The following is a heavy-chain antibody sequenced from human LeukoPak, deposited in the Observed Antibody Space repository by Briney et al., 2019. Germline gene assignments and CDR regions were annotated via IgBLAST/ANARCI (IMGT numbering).Heavy chain of an antibody. J-gene: IGHJ6*02. CDR1: GFTFDDYA. V-gene: IGHV3-9*01. D-gene: IGHD6-13*01. Sequence: GRSLRLSCAASGFTFDDYAMHWVRQAPGKGLEWVSGISWNSGSIGYADSVKGRFTISRDNAKNSLYLQMNSLRAEDTALYYCAKGVWGLGQYYYYDMDVWGQGTTVTVSS. CDR3: AKGVWGLGQYYYYDMDV. CDR2: ISWNSGSI.